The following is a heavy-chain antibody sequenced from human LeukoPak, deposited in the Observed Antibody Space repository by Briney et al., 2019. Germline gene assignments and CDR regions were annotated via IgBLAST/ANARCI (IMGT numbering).Heavy chain of an antibody. J-gene: IGHJ4*02. D-gene: IGHD3-22*01. CDR2: IYHSGST. CDR1: GYSISSGYY. CDR3: ARANCYDSSGYNDY. Sequence: SETLSLTCTVSGYSISSGYYWGWIRQPPGKGLEWIGSIYHSGSTYYNPSLKSRVTISVDTSKNQFSLKLSSVTAANTAVYYWARANCYDSSGYNDYWGQGTLVTVSS. V-gene: IGHV4-38-2*02.